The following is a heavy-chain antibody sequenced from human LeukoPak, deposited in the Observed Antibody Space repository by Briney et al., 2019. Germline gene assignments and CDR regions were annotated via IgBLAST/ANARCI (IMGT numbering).Heavy chain of an antibody. V-gene: IGHV4-4*09. J-gene: IGHJ3*01. CDR2: IYTSGST. D-gene: IGHD4-17*01. CDR1: GGSISGFY. Sequence: PSETLSLTCTVSGGSISGFYWSWIRQPPGKGLEWIGYIYTSGSTNYNPSLKSRVTISVDTSKNQFSLKLSSVTAADTAVYYCARRTVSSSGFDGWGQGTMVTVSS. CDR3: ARRTVSSSGFDG.